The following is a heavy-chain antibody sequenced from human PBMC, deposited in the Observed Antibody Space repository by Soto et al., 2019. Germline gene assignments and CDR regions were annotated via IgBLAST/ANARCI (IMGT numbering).Heavy chain of an antibody. V-gene: IGHV5-51*01. CDR1: GYRFTSFW. CDR2: FYPGDSNT. D-gene: IGHD3-3*01. J-gene: IGHJ6*02. CDR3: ARHAYDFWSGHPNPRYYYGMDV. Sequence: GGSLKISCKGSGYRFTSFWVRWGGQMPGEGLEWMVIFYPGDSNTRYSPSLQGQVTISVDKSISTAYLQWSSLKATDTAMYYCARHAYDFWSGHPNPRYYYGMDVWGQGTTVTVSS.